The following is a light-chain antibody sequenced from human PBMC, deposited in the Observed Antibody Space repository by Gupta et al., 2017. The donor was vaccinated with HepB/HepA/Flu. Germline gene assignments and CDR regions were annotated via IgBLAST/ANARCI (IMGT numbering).Light chain of an antibody. CDR3: AATDDNLPGPNMV. CDR1: DSDIGTNY. J-gene: IGLJ2*01. Sequence: QSVLTQPPSASGTPGQRVSISCSGSDSDIGTNYVYWYQHLPGTGPKLLIQRDDQRPSGVPDRFTGSKSGSSASVAISGLRSEDEAEYWCAATDDNLPGPNMVFGGGTKLTVL. V-gene: IGLV1-47*01. CDR2: RDD.